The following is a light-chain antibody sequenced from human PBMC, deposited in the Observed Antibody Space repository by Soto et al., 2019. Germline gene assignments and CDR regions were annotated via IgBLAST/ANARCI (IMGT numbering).Light chain of an antibody. CDR1: QGVSLS. CDR3: QQFEIYPIT. Sequence: AIQLTQSPSSLSASVGDRVTITCRASQGVSLSIAWYQQTPGRAPKLLIYDASALASGVPSRFSASGSGTDFVLSISSPQPEDFAPYFCQQFEIYPITFGQGTRLEI. J-gene: IGKJ5*01. V-gene: IGKV1-13*02. CDR2: DAS.